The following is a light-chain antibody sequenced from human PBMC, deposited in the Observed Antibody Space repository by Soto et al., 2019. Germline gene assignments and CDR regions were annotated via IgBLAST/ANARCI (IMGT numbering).Light chain of an antibody. V-gene: IGLV2-14*01. Sequence: QSALTQPASVSGSPGQSITISCTGTSSDIGGYNYVSWYQQYPGKAPKLMIFGVSDRPSGVSNRFSGSKSGTTASLTISGLQAEDEAYYYCSSYKTSSTVVVFGGGTKVPS. CDR3: SSYKTSSTVVV. CDR2: GVS. CDR1: SSDIGGYNY. J-gene: IGLJ2*01.